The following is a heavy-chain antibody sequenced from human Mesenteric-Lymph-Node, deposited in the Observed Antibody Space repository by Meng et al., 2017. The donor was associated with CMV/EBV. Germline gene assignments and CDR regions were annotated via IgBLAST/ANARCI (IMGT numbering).Heavy chain of an antibody. CDR1: GYTFTGYY. D-gene: IGHD2-2*01. CDR3: ARTAGCSSTSCYGGMDV. Sequence: ASVKVSCKASGYTFTGYYMHWVRQAPGQGLEWMGWINPNSGGTNYAQKFQGRGTMTRDTSISTAYMELSRLRSDDTAVYYCARTAGCSSTSCYGGMDVWGQGTTVTVSS. V-gene: IGHV1-2*02. J-gene: IGHJ6*02. CDR2: INPNSGGT.